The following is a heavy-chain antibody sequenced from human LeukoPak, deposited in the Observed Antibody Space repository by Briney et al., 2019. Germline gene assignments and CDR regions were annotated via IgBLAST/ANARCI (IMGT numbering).Heavy chain of an antibody. CDR2: IHYSGST. J-gene: IGHJ6*03. Sequence: SETLSLTCTVSGGSISSYYWSWIRQPPGKGLEWIGYIHYSGSTNYNPSLKSRVTISVDTSKNQFSLKLSSVTAADTAVYYCVAGVDVEMAKVGYYYYMDVRGKGTTVTVSS. V-gene: IGHV4-59*01. CDR3: VAGVDVEMAKVGYYYYMDV. D-gene: IGHD5-24*01. CDR1: GGSISSYY.